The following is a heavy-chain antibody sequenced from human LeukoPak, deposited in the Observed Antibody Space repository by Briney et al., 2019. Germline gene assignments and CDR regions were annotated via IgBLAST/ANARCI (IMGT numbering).Heavy chain of an antibody. CDR2: IKPSGGST. J-gene: IGHJ4*02. CDR3: ARAQRTPQSPRGPFDY. Sequence: ASVNVSCKASGYTFTSYYMHWVRQAPGQGLEWMGIIKPSGGSTSYAQKFQGRVTMTRDTSTSTVYMELSSLRSEDTAVYYCARAQRTPQSPRGPFDYWGQGTLVTVSS. CDR1: GYTFTSYY. V-gene: IGHV1-46*01. D-gene: IGHD1-26*01.